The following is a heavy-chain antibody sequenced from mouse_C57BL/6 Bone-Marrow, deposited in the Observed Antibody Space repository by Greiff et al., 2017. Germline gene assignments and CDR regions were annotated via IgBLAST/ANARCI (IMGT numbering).Heavy chain of an antibody. J-gene: IGHJ4*01. CDR3: ASSYDYDDYTRDY. D-gene: IGHD2-4*01. Sequence: QVHLQQPGAELVKPGASVKLSCKASGYTFTNYWMHWVKQRPGQGLEWIGMMHPNGGSPDYNEKFKSEATLSVDKSSRTAYMELSSLTSEDSAVYYCASSYDYDDYTRDYWGQGTSVTVSS. CDR2: MHPNGGSP. V-gene: IGHV1-64*01. CDR1: GYTFTNYW.